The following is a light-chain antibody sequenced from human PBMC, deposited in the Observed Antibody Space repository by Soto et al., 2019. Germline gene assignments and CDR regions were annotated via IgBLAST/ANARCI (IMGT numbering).Light chain of an antibody. Sequence: DIQMTQSPPSLSASVGDRVTITCRASQSISTYLNWYQQKPGKAPKLLIYAASTLQSGVPSRFSGSGSGTDFTLTISSLEPEDFAVYYCQQRNNWPLTFGGGTKVDIK. V-gene: IGKV1-39*01. CDR2: AAS. CDR1: QSISTY. CDR3: QQRNNWPLT. J-gene: IGKJ4*02.